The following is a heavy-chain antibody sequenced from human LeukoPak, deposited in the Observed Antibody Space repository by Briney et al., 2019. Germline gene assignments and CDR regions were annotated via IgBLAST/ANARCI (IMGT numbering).Heavy chain of an antibody. CDR1: GGSISSGGHY. J-gene: IGHJ4*02. CDR2: IYYSGST. V-gene: IGHV4-31*03. D-gene: IGHD3-22*01. Sequence: SETLSLTCTVSGGSISSGGHYWSWIRQHPGKGLEWIGYIYYSGSTYYNPSLKSRVTISVDTSKNQFSLKLSSVTAADTAVYYCARAGYYYDSSGYYPFDYWGQGTLVTVSS. CDR3: ARAGYYYDSSGYYPFDY.